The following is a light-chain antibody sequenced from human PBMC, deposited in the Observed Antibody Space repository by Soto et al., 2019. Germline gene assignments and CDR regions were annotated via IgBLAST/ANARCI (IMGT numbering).Light chain of an antibody. J-gene: IGKJ1*01. CDR2: AAS. CDR3: QKYSSAPWT. Sequence: DIKMTQSPSSLSASVGDRVTITCRARQGIRNYLAWYQQKPGKVPKLLIYAASTLQSGVPSRFSGSGSGTDFTLTISSLQPEDVATYYCQKYSSAPWTFGPGTKVNVK. CDR1: QGIRNY. V-gene: IGKV1-27*01.